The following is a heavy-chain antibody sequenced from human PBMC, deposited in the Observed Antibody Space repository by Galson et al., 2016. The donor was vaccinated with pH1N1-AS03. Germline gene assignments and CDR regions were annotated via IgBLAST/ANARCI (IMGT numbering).Heavy chain of an antibody. CDR3: AKDRSSRNVLGAYDY. CDR1: GFTFSNYG. D-gene: IGHD3-10*02. V-gene: IGHV3-23*01. CDR2: ISSGNT. J-gene: IGHJ4*02. Sequence: SLRLSCAASGFTFSNYGVSWVRQAPGKGLEWVSDISSGNTYHADSVKGRFTNSRDDSKNTLYLQMNSLRAEDTAVYYCAKDRSSRNVLGAYDYWGQGTLVTVSS.